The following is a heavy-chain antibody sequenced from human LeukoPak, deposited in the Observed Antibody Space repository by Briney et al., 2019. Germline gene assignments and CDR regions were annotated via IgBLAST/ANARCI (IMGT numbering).Heavy chain of an antibody. D-gene: IGHD3-10*01. J-gene: IGHJ6*04. Sequence: GGSLRLSCAASGFTFSSYGMSWVRLAPGKGLEWVANIKQDGSEIYYVDSVKGRFTISRDNAKNSLYLQMNTLRAEDTAVYYCARVPITYYYGSGSYFCGMDVWGKGTTVSVSS. V-gene: IGHV3-7*03. CDR2: IKQDGSEI. CDR1: GFTFSSYG. CDR3: ARVPITYYYGSGSYFCGMDV.